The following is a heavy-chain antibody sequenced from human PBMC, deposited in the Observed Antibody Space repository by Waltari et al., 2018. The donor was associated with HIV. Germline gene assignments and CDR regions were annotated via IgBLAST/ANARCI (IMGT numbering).Heavy chain of an antibody. CDR1: GFNFNYYA. CDR3: ARVADLRFHY. Sequence: QVHLVASGGGVVQPGRSLRLPWAASGFNFNYYAMHGVRQAPGKGLEWVGFISYDGTNEHYADSVKGRFTISRDSSISTVYLQMNSLRAEDTAVYYCARVADLRFHYWGQGTLVTVSS. J-gene: IGHJ4*02. V-gene: IGHV3-30*01. CDR2: ISYDGTNE.